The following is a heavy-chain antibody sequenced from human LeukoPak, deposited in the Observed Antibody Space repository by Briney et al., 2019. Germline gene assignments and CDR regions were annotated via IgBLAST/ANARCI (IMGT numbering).Heavy chain of an antibody. V-gene: IGHV3-23*01. J-gene: IGHJ4*02. CDR2: ISGSGGYT. Sequence: GGSLRLSCAASGFTFSTSAMTWVRQAPGKGLEWVSLISGSGGYTFYADSVRGRFTISTDNSKNTLYLQMNSLRTEDTALYYCAKGLERESRLDSWGQGTLVTVSS. D-gene: IGHD1-1*01. CDR1: GFTFSTSA. CDR3: AKGLERESRLDS.